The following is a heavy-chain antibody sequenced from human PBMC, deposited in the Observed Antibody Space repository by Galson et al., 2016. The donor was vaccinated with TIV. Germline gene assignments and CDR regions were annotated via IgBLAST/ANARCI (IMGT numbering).Heavy chain of an antibody. D-gene: IGHD1-14*01. V-gene: IGHV3-30-3*01. CDR2: ISYGGDNHK. CDR3: ARDKTEYDVFDI. Sequence: SLRLSCAASGFTFGSYAMHWVRQAPGKGLEWAAGISYGGDNHKYCVDSVKGRFTISRDNSKNTLYLQMNSLRAEDTAIYYCARDKTEYDVFDIWGQGTLVTVSS. J-gene: IGHJ3*02. CDR1: GFTFGSYA.